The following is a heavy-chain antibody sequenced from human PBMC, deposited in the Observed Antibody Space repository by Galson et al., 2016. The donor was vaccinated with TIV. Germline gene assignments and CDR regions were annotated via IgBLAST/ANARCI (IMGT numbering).Heavy chain of an antibody. V-gene: IGHV3-30*02. D-gene: IGHD6-6*01. Sequence: LRLSCAASGFTFSTYGMHWVRQAPGQGLEWVAFIRYDGGNTFYADSVKGRFTISRDNSRNTLYLQMNSLRVEDTSIFYCAKDAYSSYSNYYYYMDVWGKGTTVTVSS. CDR2: IRYDGGNT. CDR1: GFTFSTYG. J-gene: IGHJ6*03. CDR3: AKDAYSSYSNYYYYMDV.